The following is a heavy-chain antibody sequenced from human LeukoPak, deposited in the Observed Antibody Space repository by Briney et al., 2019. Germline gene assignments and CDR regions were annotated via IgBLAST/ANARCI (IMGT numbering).Heavy chain of an antibody. CDR1: GFTFSYYS. Sequence: GGSLRLSCAASGFTFSYYSMNWVSQAPGKGMEWVSYISSISRTIYYTDSVKGRFTISRDNAKNSLFLQMNSLRDEDTAMYYCARGRTDFDYWGQGTLVTVPS. J-gene: IGHJ4*02. CDR2: ISSISRTI. CDR3: ARGRTDFDY. V-gene: IGHV3-48*02.